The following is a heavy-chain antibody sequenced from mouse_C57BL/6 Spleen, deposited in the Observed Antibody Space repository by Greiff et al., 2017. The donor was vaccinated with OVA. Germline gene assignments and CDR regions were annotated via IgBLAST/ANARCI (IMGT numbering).Heavy chain of an antibody. D-gene: IGHD1-1*01. V-gene: IGHV15-2*01. CDR2: ILPSIGRT. Sequence: QVQLQQSGSELRSPGSSVKLSCKDFDSEVFPIAYMSWVRQKPGHGFEWIGGILPSIGRTIYGEKFEDKATLDADTLSNTAYLELNSLTSEDSSIYYCARTIITTVVAFYLYFDVWGTGTTVTVSS. CDR1: DSEVFPIAY. CDR3: ARTIITTVVAFYLYFDV. J-gene: IGHJ1*03.